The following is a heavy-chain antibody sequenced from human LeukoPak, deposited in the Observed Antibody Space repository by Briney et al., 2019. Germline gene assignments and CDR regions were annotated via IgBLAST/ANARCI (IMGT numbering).Heavy chain of an antibody. V-gene: IGHV1-18*01. CDR3: ARWPLGDYYFDY. CDR2: ISAYNGNT. J-gene: IGHJ4*02. Sequence: ASVKVSCTASGYTFTSYGISWVRQAPGQGLEWMGWISAYNGNTNYAQKLQGRVTMTTDTSTSTAYMELRSLRSDDTAVYYCARWPLGDYYFDYWGQGTLVTVSS. CDR1: GYTFTSYG. D-gene: IGHD4-17*01.